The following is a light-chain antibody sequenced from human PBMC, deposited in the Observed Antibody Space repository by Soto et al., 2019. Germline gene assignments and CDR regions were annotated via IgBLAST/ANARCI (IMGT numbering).Light chain of an antibody. CDR2: EVS. J-gene: IGLJ3*02. CDR1: GSDIGSNNY. CDR3: SSYTTTTRL. Sequence: QSALTQPASVSGSPGQSITISCTGTGSDIGSNNYVSWFQQRPGKAPTLIIYEVSNRPSGVSNHFSGSKSGNTASLTISGLLPEDEAEYYCSSYTTTTRLFGGGTKLTVL. V-gene: IGLV2-14*01.